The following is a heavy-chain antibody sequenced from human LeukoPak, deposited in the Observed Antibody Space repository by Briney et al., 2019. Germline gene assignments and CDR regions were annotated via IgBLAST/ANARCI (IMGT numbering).Heavy chain of an antibody. D-gene: IGHD6-13*01. CDR2: IGNNGDST. Sequence: PGGSLRLSCAASGVTFSSYAVSWVRQAPGKGLEWVSTIGNNGDSTYYADSVKGRFTISRDNSMNTLYLQMSSLRGEDTALYYCATDSSISWFDFWGQGTLVTVSS. CDR3: ATDSSISWFDF. V-gene: IGHV3-23*01. CDR1: GVTFSSYA. J-gene: IGHJ4*02.